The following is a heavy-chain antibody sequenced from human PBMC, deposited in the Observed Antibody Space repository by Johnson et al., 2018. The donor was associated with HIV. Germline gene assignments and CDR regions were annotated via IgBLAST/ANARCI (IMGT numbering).Heavy chain of an antibody. J-gene: IGHJ3*02. V-gene: IGHV3-7*01. Sequence: VHLVESGGGLVQPGGSLRLSCAASGFTFSSYWMSWVRQAPGKGLEWVANIKQDGSEKSYVDSVKGRFTISRDNEKDSLFLQMNSLRAEDTAVYYCARSNAFDIWGQGTMVTVSS. CDR3: ARSNAFDI. CDR1: GFTFSSYW. CDR2: IKQDGSEK.